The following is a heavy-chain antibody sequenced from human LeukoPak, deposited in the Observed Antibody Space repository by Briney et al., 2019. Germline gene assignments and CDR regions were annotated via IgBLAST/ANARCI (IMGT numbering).Heavy chain of an antibody. V-gene: IGHV3-48*01. Sequence: GGSLRLSCAASGFTFSSYSMNWVRQAPGKGLEWVSYISSSSNSIYYADSVKGRFTISRDNAKNSLHLQMNSLRGDDTAVYYCVSYSGSVDYWGQGTLVTVSS. CDR3: VSYSGSVDY. D-gene: IGHD1-26*01. J-gene: IGHJ4*02. CDR2: ISSSSNSI. CDR1: GFTFSSYS.